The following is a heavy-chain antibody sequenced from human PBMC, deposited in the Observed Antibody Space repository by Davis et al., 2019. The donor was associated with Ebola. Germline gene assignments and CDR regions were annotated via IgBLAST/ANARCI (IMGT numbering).Heavy chain of an antibody. Sequence: GESLKISCAASGFTFSDYYMSWLRQAPGKGLEWVSYISSSSSYIYYADSVKGRFTISRDNAKNSLYLQMNSLRAEDTAVYYCARSREYCSSTSCPLGGMDVWGQGTTVTVSS. V-gene: IGHV3-11*06. J-gene: IGHJ6*02. CDR2: ISSSSSYI. CDR1: GFTFSDYY. CDR3: ARSREYCSSTSCPLGGMDV. D-gene: IGHD2-2*01.